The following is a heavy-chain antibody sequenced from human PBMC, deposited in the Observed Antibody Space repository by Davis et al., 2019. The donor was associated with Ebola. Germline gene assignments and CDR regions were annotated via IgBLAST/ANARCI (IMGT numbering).Heavy chain of an antibody. CDR2: ISWNSVSI. D-gene: IGHD2-21*02. V-gene: IGHV3-9*01. J-gene: IGHJ4*02. Sequence: SLKISCAASGFTFDDYAMHWVRQAPGKGLQWVSGISWNSVSIGYADSVKGRFTISRDNAKNSLYLQMNSLRAEDTALYYCAKGTAVNYWGQGTLVTVSS. CDR1: GFTFDDYA. CDR3: AKGTAVNY.